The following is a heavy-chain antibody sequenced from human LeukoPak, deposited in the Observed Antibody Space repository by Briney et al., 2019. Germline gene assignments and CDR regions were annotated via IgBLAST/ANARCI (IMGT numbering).Heavy chain of an antibody. CDR1: GGSFSDCY. Sequence: PSETLSLTCAVYGGSFSDCYWSWIRQPPGKGLEWIGEINHSGTTNYSPSLKSRVSISVDTSKNQFSLKLNSVTAADAAMYYCASHYSSGSYRYTGSFDSWGQGMLVNVSS. V-gene: IGHV4-34*01. CDR2: INHSGTT. D-gene: IGHD3-16*02. CDR3: ASHYSSGSYRYTGSFDS. J-gene: IGHJ4*02.